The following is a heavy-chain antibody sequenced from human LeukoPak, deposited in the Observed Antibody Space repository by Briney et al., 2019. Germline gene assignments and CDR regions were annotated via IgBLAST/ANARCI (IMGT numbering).Heavy chain of an antibody. CDR3: ARDRGDCSGGSCYSNAFDI. D-gene: IGHD2-15*01. CDR1: GFTFSSYS. Sequence: GGSLRLSCAASGFTFSSYSMNWVRQAPGKRLEWVSYISSSSSTIYYADSVKGRFTISRDNAKNSLYLQMNSLRAEDMAVYYCARDRGDCSGGSCYSNAFDIWGQGTMVTVSS. J-gene: IGHJ3*02. CDR2: ISSSSSTI. V-gene: IGHV3-48*01.